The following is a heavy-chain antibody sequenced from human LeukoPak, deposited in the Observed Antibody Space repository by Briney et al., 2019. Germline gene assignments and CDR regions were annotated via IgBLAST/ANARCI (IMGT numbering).Heavy chain of an antibody. Sequence: GGSLRPSCAASGFTFSSYAMSWVRQAPGKGLEWVSAISGGGSTYYADSVKGRFTISRDNSKNTLYLQMNSLRAEDTAVYYCAKARGVFDYWGQGTLVTVSS. V-gene: IGHV3-23*01. CDR2: ISGGGST. CDR1: GFTFSSYA. CDR3: AKARGVFDY. J-gene: IGHJ4*02.